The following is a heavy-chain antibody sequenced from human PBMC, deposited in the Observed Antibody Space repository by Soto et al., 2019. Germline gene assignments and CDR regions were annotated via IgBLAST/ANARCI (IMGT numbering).Heavy chain of an antibody. D-gene: IGHD1-1*01. J-gene: IGHJ4*02. CDR3: ARTRATPASRNLDY. CDR1: GGSFSGYY. CDR2: INPTGGT. Sequence: SETLSLTCAVYGGSFSGYYWSWVRQSPGKGLEWIGEINPTGGTNYNPSLKSRVTISVDTSKDQFSLQLSSVTAADTAVYYCARTRATPASRNLDYWGQGPLVTVSS. V-gene: IGHV4-34*01.